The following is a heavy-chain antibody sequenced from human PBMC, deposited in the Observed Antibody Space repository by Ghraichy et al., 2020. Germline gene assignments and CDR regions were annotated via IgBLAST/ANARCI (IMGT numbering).Heavy chain of an antibody. Sequence: GGSLRLSCAASGFTFSTYEVNWVRQAPGKGLEWISYISSIGTTMYYADSVKGRFTISRDNAKNSLYLQLNSLRAEDTGIYYCARDRYCGGGSCYSAAFDLWGQGTMVTVSS. CDR3: ARDRYCGGGSCYSAAFDL. D-gene: IGHD2-15*01. CDR1: GFTFSTYE. V-gene: IGHV3-48*03. J-gene: IGHJ3*01. CDR2: ISSIGTTM.